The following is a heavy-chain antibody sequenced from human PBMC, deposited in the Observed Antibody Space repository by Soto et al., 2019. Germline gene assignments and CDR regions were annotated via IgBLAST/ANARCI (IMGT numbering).Heavy chain of an antibody. D-gene: IGHD5-12*01. CDR1: GGSISSGGYS. CDR2: IYHSGST. CDR3: ARRRGFPYYYGMDV. J-gene: IGHJ6*02. Sequence: QLQLQESGSGLVKPSQTLSLTCAVSGGSISSGGYSWSWIRQPPGKGLEWIGYIYHSGSTYYNPSLTSRVTILVDRSKNQFSLKLSSVTAADTAVYYCARRRGFPYYYGMDVWGQGTTVTVSS. V-gene: IGHV4-30-2*01.